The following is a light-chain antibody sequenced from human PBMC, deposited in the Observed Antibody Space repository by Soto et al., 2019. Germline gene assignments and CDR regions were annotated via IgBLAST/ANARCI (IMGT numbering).Light chain of an antibody. V-gene: IGLV4-69*01. CDR2: LNSDGSH. CDR3: QTWGTGIQV. Sequence: QLVLTQSPSASASLGASVKLTCTLSSGHSSYAIAWHQQQPEKGPRYLMNLNSDGSHSKGDGIPDRFSGSSSGAERYFTISSLQSEDETDYCCQTWGTGIQVFGGGTKLTVL. J-gene: IGLJ3*02. CDR1: SGHSSYA.